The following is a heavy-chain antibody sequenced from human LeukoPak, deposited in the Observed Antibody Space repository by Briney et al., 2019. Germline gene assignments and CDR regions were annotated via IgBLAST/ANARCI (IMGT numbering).Heavy chain of an antibody. J-gene: IGHJ5*02. D-gene: IGHD5-12*01. CDR2: IYSGGRT. Sequence: PGGSLRLSCAASGFTVSSNYMSWVRQAPGKGLEWVSVIYSGGRTYYTDSVKGRFTISRDNSKNTLYLQMNSLRAEDTAVYYCAKDAGSGYDPGWFDPWGQGTLVTVSS. CDR3: AKDAGSGYDPGWFDP. V-gene: IGHV3-53*05. CDR1: GFTVSSNY.